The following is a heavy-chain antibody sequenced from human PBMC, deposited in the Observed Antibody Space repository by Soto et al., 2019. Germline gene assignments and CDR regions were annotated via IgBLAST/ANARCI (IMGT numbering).Heavy chain of an antibody. CDR2: ISSSSSYI. J-gene: IGHJ4*02. CDR1: GFTFSSYS. V-gene: IGHV3-21*01. D-gene: IGHD6-19*01. Sequence: GGSLRLSCAASGFTFSSYSMNWVRQAPGKGLEWVSSISSSSSYIYYADSVKGRFTISRDNAKNSLYLQMNSLRAEDTAVYYWARGIAVAVTTLDYWGQGTLVTSPQ. CDR3: ARGIAVAVTTLDY.